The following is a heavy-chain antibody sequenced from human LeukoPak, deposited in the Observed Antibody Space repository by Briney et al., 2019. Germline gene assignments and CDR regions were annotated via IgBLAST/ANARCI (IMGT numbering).Heavy chain of an antibody. Sequence: PGGSLRLSCAASGFTFSSYGMHWVRQAPGKGLEWVAVISYDGSNKYYADSVKGRFTISRDNSKNTLYLQMNSLRAEDTAVYYCAGSLVVPAAHFDYWGQGTLVTVSS. V-gene: IGHV3-30*03. D-gene: IGHD2-2*01. J-gene: IGHJ4*02. CDR1: GFTFSSYG. CDR3: AGSLVVPAAHFDY. CDR2: ISYDGSNK.